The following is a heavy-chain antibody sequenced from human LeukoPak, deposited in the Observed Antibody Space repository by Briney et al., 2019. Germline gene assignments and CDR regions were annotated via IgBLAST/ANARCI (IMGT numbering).Heavy chain of an antibody. CDR3: ARTYYDILTGYNPYFDC. V-gene: IGHV3-21*01. J-gene: IGHJ4*02. Sequence: GGSLRLSCGASGFTFSSYGMSWVRQAPGKGLEWVSSITASSTAIYSADSVKGRFTISRDNAKNFLYLQMNSLRAEDTAVYYCARTYYDILTGYNPYFDCWGQGILVTVSS. D-gene: IGHD3-9*01. CDR1: GFTFSSYG. CDR2: ITASSTAI.